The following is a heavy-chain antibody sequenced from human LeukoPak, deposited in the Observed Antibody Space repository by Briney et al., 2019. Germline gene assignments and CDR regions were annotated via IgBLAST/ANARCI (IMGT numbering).Heavy chain of an antibody. CDR2: ISGSGGST. CDR3: ARGPNQLLLGGIY. CDR1: GFTFSSYA. D-gene: IGHD2-2*01. Sequence: GGSLRLSCAASGFTFSSYAMSWVRQAPGKGLEWVSAISGSGGSTYYADSVKGRFTISRDNAKNSLYLQMNSLRAEDTAVYYCARGPNQLLLGGIYWGQGTLVTVSS. V-gene: IGHV3-23*01. J-gene: IGHJ4*02.